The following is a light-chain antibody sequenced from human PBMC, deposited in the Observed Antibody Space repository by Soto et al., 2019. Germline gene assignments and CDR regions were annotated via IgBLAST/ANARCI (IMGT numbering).Light chain of an antibody. J-gene: IGLJ3*02. V-gene: IGLV2-11*01. CDR3: CLSPSSLPCV. CDR2: EVN. Sequence: QSALTQPRSVSGSPGQSVTISCTATGSDVGDSIHVSWYQLHPGKAPKLMIYEVNNRPSGVPDRFSGSKSGSTASLTISGLQAEDEDEYYCCLSPSSLPCVFGGGTQLTVL. CDR1: GSDVGDSIH.